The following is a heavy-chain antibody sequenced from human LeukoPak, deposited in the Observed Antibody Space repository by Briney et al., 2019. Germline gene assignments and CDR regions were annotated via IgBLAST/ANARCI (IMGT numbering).Heavy chain of an antibody. Sequence: KSSETLSLTCTVSGGSISSGSYYWSWIRQPAGKGLEWIGRIYTSGSTNYNPSLKSRVTISLKTSKNQFSPNLSSVTAADTAVYYCARPTPFIAFDIWGQGTMVTVSS. CDR3: ARPTPFIAFDI. J-gene: IGHJ3*02. CDR2: IYTSGST. CDR1: GGSISSGSYY. V-gene: IGHV4-61*02.